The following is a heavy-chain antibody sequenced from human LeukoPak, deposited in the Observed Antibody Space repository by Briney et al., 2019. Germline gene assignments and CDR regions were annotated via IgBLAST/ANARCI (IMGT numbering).Heavy chain of an antibody. CDR1: GFTFSSYA. D-gene: IGHD4-17*01. CDR3: ASMTTVTTNWFDP. V-gene: IGHV3-23*01. J-gene: IGHJ5*02. Sequence: GGSLRLSCAASGFTFSSYAMSWVRQAPGKRLEWVSAISGSGGSTYYADSVKGRFTISRDNSKNTLYLQMNSLRAEDTAVYYCASMTTVTTNWFDPWGQGTLVTVSS. CDR2: ISGSGGST.